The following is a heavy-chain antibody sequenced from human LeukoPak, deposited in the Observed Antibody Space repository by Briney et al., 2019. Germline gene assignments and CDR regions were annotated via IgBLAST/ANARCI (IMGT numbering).Heavy chain of an antibody. Sequence: ASVKVSCKTSGFPFTTYGINWVRQAPGQGLEWMGWINTYNGDTNYAQKFQGRVSMTTDTSTSTVYIELRSLTSDDTAAYYCAREWWGYDVLTGDNWFDPWGQGTLVTVSS. CDR2: INTYNGDT. J-gene: IGHJ5*02. V-gene: IGHV1-18*01. CDR1: GFPFTTYG. D-gene: IGHD3-9*01. CDR3: AREWWGYDVLTGDNWFDP.